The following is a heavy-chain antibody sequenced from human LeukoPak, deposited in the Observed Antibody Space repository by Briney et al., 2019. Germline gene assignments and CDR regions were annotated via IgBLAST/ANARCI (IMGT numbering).Heavy chain of an antibody. D-gene: IGHD1-1*01. J-gene: IGHJ4*02. CDR1: GYTFTGYY. V-gene: IGHV1-2*02. CDR2: INPNSGGT. Sequence: ASVKVSCKASGYTFTGYYMHWVRQAPGQGLEWMGWINPNSGGTNYAQKFQGRVTMTRDTSISTAYMELSRLRSDDTAVYYCASNPPELEPTLGYWGQGTLVTVSS. CDR3: ASNPPELEPTLGY.